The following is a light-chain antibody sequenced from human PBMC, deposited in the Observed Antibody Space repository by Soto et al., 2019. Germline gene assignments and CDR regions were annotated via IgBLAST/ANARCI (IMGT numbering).Light chain of an antibody. CDR2: TAS. J-gene: IGKJ2*01. CDR1: QSISSW. V-gene: IGKV1-5*03. CDR3: QQYNSYSQT. Sequence: DIQMTQSPSTLSASVGDRVTITCRASQSISSWLAWYQQKPGKAPKLLIYTASSLESGVPSRFSGSGSGTEFNLTISSLQPDDFATYYCQQYNSYSQTFGQGTKLEIK.